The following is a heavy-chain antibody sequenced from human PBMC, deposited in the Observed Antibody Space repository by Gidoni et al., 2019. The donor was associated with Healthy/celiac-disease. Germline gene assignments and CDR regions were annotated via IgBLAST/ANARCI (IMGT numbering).Heavy chain of an antibody. J-gene: IGHJ4*02. Sequence: QVLLVHSVAEVKKPGAAVKVSCMASGYTFTSYYMHWVRQAPGQGREWMGIINPSGGSTSYAQKFQGRVTMTRDTSTSTVYMELSSLRSEDTAVYYCASSYSSSPTNYWGQGTLVTVSS. CDR2: INPSGGST. V-gene: IGHV1-46*01. D-gene: IGHD6-13*01. CDR1: GYTFTSYY. CDR3: ASSYSSSPTNY.